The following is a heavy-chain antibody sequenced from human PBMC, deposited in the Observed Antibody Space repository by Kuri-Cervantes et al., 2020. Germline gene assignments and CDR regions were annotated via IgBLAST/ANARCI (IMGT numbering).Heavy chain of an antibody. CDR3: ARDPATYCGGDCYSFGAFDI. D-gene: IGHD2-21*02. V-gene: IGHV3-48*02. Sequence: GESLKISCAASGFTFSSYSMNWVRQAPGKGLEWVSYISSSSSTIYYADSVKGRFTISRDNAKNSLYLQMNSLRDEDTAVYYCARDPATYCGGDCYSFGAFDIWGQGTMVTVSS. CDR2: ISSSSSTI. J-gene: IGHJ3*02. CDR1: GFTFSSYS.